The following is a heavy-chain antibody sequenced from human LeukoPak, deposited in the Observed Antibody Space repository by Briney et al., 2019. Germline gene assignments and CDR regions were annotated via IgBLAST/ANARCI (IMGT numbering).Heavy chain of an antibody. CDR3: AKVSVEYYYGMDV. V-gene: IGHV3-23*01. D-gene: IGHD4-23*01. CDR2: ISGSGGST. J-gene: IGHJ6*02. CDR1: GFTFSSYA. Sequence: SGGSLRLSCAASGFTFSSYAMSWVRQAPGKGLEWVSAISGSGGSTYYADSVKGRFTISRDNSKNTLYLQINSLRAEDTAVYYCAKVSVEYYYGMDVWGQGTTVTVSS.